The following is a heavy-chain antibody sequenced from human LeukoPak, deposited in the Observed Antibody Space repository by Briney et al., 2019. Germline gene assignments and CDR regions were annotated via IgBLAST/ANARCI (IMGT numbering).Heavy chain of an antibody. CDR2: ISGSGGNT. CDR1: GFTFSSYA. Sequence: PRASLRLSCAASGFTFSSYAMSWVRQAPGKGLEWVSVISGSGGNTYYADSVKGRFTISRDNSKNTLYLQMNSLRAEDTAIYYCAKDGKGAPVAGTGYFDYWGQGTLVTVSS. CDR3: AKDGKGAPVAGTGYFDY. J-gene: IGHJ4*02. V-gene: IGHV3-23*01. D-gene: IGHD6-19*01.